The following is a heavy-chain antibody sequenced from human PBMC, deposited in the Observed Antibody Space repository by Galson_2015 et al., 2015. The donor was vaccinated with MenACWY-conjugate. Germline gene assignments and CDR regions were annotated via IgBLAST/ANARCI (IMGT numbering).Heavy chain of an antibody. V-gene: IGHV5-51*01. CDR2: IYPGDSDT. D-gene: IGHD4-23*01. CDR1: GYSFTSYW. Sequence: QSGAEVKKPGESLKISCKGSGYSFTSYWIGWVRQMPGKGLEWMGIIYPGDSDTRYSPSFQGQVTISADKSISTAYLQWSSLKASDTAMYYCARLTMYAMTTVVTLDAVDYWGQGTLVTVSS. J-gene: IGHJ4*02. CDR3: ARLTMYAMTTVVTLDAVDY.